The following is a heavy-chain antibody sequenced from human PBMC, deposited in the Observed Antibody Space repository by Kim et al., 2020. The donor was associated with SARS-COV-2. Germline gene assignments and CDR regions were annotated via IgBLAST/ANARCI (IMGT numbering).Heavy chain of an antibody. CDR3: ARDGRSGWYYFDY. V-gene: IGHV4-4*07. J-gene: IGHJ4*02. Sequence: NDNPSLNGRVNMSVDTSKNQFSLKLSSVTAADPAVYYCARDGRSGWYYFDYWGQGTLVTVSS. D-gene: IGHD6-19*01.